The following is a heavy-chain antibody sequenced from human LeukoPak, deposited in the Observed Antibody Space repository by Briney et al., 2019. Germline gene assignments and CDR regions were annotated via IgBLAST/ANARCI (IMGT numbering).Heavy chain of an antibody. D-gene: IGHD3-3*01. CDR3: ARGHTIFGVVIPYFDY. J-gene: IGHJ4*02. Sequence: SETLPLTCAVYGGSFSGYYWSWIRQPPGKGLEWIGEINHSGSTNYNPSLKSRVTISVDTSKNQFSLKLSSVTAADTAVYYCARGHTIFGVVIPYFDYWGQGTLVTVSS. V-gene: IGHV4-34*01. CDR2: INHSGST. CDR1: GGSFSGYY.